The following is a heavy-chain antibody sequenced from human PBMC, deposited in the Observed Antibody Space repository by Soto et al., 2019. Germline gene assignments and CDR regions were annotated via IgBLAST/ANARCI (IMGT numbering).Heavy chain of an antibody. V-gene: IGHV3-9*01. CDR2: ISWNSGSI. D-gene: IGHD4-17*01. Sequence: EVQLVESGGGLVQPGRSLRLSCAASGFTFDDYAMHWVRQAPGKGLEWVSGISWNSGSIGYADSVKGRFTISRDNAKNSLYLQMNSLRAEDTALYYCASQVFTVTFPGRTKNYYYGMDVWGQGTTVTVSS. CDR1: GFTFDDYA. CDR3: ASQVFTVTFPGRTKNYYYGMDV. J-gene: IGHJ6*02.